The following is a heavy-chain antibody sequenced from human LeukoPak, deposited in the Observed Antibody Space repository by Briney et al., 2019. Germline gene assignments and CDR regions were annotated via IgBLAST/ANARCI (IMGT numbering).Heavy chain of an antibody. Sequence: GGSLRLSCAASGFTFSSYAMHWVRQAPGKGLEWVAVISYDGSNKYYADSVKGRFTISRDNAKNSLYLQMNSLRAEDTALYYCAKAVRSSGYDLFDSWGQGALVTVSS. CDR1: GFTFSSYA. CDR2: ISYDGSNK. D-gene: IGHD5-12*01. J-gene: IGHJ4*02. CDR3: AKAVRSSGYDLFDS. V-gene: IGHV3-30-3*01.